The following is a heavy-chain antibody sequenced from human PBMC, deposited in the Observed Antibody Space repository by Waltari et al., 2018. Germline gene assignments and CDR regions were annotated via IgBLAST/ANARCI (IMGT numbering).Heavy chain of an antibody. CDR1: GFTFSDYA. J-gene: IGHJ4*02. Sequence: EVQLLESGGGLVQPGGSLRLSCAASGFTFSDYAMSWVRQAPGQGLRYISSITSGGSTYYADDVKGRFAISRDNSKNTLYLQMNSLGAEDTAVYYCAKLHYDTSGYYGKVDYGGQETLVTVSS. V-gene: IGHV3-23*01. CDR3: AKLHYDTSGYYGKVDY. CDR2: ITSGGST. D-gene: IGHD3-22*01.